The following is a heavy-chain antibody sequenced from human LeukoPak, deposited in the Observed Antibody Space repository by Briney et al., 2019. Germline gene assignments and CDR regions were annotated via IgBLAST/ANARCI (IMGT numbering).Heavy chain of an antibody. Sequence: GGSLRLSCAASGFTFSSYSMNWVRQAPGKGLEWVSSISSSSYIYYADSVKGRFTISRDNPKNSLYLQMNSLRAEDTALYYCARDIYYSPDYWGQGTLVTVSS. CDR3: ARDIYYSPDY. J-gene: IGHJ4*02. D-gene: IGHD2-15*01. CDR1: GFTFSSYS. CDR2: ISSSSYI. V-gene: IGHV3-21*01.